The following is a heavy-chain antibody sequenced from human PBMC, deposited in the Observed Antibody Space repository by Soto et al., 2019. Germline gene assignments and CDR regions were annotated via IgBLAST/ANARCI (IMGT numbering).Heavy chain of an antibody. V-gene: IGHV3-21*01. CDR2: ISSSSSFI. D-gene: IGHD1-7*01. CDR1: GFTFSSYS. J-gene: IGHJ4*02. Sequence: EVQLLESGGGLVKPGGSLRLSCTASGFTFSSYSMNWVRRAPGKGLEWVSSISSSSSFIYSAGSVKGRFTISRDNAKNSVYLQINSLTAEHTAVYDCGVGEETGTPYFRNWVQGTLVTVSS. CDR3: GVGEETGTPYFRN.